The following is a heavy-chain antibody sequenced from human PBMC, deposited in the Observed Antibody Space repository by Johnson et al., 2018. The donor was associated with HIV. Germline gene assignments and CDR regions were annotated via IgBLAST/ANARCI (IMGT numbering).Heavy chain of an antibody. D-gene: IGHD3-10*01. Sequence: PLVESGSGLAKPAWSPRLSCAASPFTFSSYSMNCVRQAPGNGLEWVSAISGSGGSTYYADSVKGRFTISRDNSKNTLYLQMNSLRTEDTAVYYCAKRLALLWFGESDAFDIWG. V-gene: IGHV3-23*04. CDR2: ISGSGGST. CDR3: AKRLALLWFGESDAFDI. CDR1: PFTFSSYS. J-gene: IGHJ3*02.